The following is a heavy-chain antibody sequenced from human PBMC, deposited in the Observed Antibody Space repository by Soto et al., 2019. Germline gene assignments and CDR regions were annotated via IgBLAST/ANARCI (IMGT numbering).Heavy chain of an antibody. J-gene: IGHJ4*02. CDR3: ARLWFGKPPGYLDY. CDR1: GGSIRNYY. V-gene: IGHV4-4*07. CDR2: IYTSGNS. D-gene: IGHD3-10*01. Sequence: QVQLQESGPGLVKPSETLSLTCSVSGGSIRNYYWNWIRQPAGKGLEWIGRIYTSGNSDYNPSLKSRVTMSADTSKNQLSLRLSSVTAADSAVYYCARLWFGKPPGYLDYWGQGIRVTISS.